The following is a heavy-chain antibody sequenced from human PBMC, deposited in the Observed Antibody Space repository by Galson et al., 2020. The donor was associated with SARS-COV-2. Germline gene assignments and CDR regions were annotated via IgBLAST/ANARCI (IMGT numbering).Heavy chain of an antibody. CDR2: IWYDGSNK. D-gene: IGHD2-2*01. V-gene: IGHV3-33*01. CDR3: AREDCSSTNCSSADYYYGMDV. CDR1: GFTFSSYG. J-gene: IGHJ6*02. Sequence: TGGSLRLSCAASGFTFSSYGMHWVRQAPGKGLEWVAVIWYDGSNKYYAESVKGRFTISRDNSKNTLYLQMNRLRAEDTAVYYCAREDCSSTNCSSADYYYGMDVWGQGTTVTVS.